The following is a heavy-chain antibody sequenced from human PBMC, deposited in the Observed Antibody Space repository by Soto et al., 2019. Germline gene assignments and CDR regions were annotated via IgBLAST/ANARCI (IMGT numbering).Heavy chain of an antibody. CDR2: IWYDGCNK. J-gene: IGHJ5*02. CDR3: VSGNWFDP. Sequence: PGGSLRLSCAASGFTFSSYGMHWVRQAPGKGLEWVAVIWYDGCNKYYADSVKGRFTISRDNSKNTLYLQMNSLRAEDTAVYYCVSGNWFDPWGQGTLVTVSS. CDR1: GFTFSSYG. V-gene: IGHV3-33*01.